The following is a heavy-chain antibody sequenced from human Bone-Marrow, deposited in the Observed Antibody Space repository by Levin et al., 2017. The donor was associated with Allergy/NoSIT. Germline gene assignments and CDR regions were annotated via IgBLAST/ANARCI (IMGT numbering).Heavy chain of an antibody. D-gene: IGHD2-2*01. J-gene: IGHJ6*02. CDR3: TTGYITSYGYYGMDA. CDR1: GFTFRTAW. V-gene: IGHV3-15*01. Sequence: GESLKISCAASGFTFRTAWMSWVRQAPGKGLEWVGRIIHKAHGGTADYAAPVKGSFSISRDDSKPSLYLHMNSLKTEDTSVYYCTTGYITSYGYYGMDAWGQGTTVTVSS. CDR2: IIHKAHGGTA.